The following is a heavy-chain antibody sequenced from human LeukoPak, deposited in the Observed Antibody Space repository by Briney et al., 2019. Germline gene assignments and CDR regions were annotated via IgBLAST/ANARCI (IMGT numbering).Heavy chain of an antibody. J-gene: IGHJ6*02. Sequence: PSETLSLTCSFYGGSFNAYTWAWVRQSPGKGLEWIGEINDSGSTSYSPILKSRVRMSVDTSNRQSSLNLTSVTAADTAVYYCARCGASLYSTSRSHGLDVWGQGTPVTVSS. V-gene: IGHV4-34*10. CDR1: GGSFNAYT. CDR3: ARCGASLYSTSRSHGLDV. CDR2: INDSGST. D-gene: IGHD5-18*01.